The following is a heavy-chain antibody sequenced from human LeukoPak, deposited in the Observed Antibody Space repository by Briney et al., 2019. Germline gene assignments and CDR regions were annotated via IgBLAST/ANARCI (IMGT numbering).Heavy chain of an antibody. Sequence: KASETPSLTCAVYGGSFSGYYWSWIRQPPGKGLEWIGEINHSGSTNYNPSLKSRVTISVDTSKNQFSLKLSSVTAADTAVYYCARVRASRWLQPHYFDYWGQGTLVTVSP. CDR3: ARVRASRWLQPHYFDY. CDR2: INHSGST. J-gene: IGHJ4*02. CDR1: GGSFSGYY. V-gene: IGHV4-34*01. D-gene: IGHD5-24*01.